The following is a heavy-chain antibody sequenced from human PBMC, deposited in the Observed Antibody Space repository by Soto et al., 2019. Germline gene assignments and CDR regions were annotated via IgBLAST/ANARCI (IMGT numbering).Heavy chain of an antibody. V-gene: IGHV4-59*12. CDR2: IYYSGST. Sequence: SETLSLTCTVSGGSISSYYWSWIRQPPGKGLEWIGYIYYSGSTNYNPSLKSRVTISVDTSKKQFSLNLSSVTAADTAVYYCARYFLRPNWFDPWGQGTPVTVSS. J-gene: IGHJ5*02. CDR3: ARYFLRPNWFDP. CDR1: GGSISSYY. D-gene: IGHD3-9*01.